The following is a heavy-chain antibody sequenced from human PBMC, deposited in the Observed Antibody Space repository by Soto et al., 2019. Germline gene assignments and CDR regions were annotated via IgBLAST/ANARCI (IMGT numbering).Heavy chain of an antibody. D-gene: IGHD5-12*01. J-gene: IGHJ3*02. CDR2: IYYSGST. CDR1: GGSISGDGNY. Sequence: PSETLSLTYTVSGGSISGDGNYWSWIRQLPGRGLEWIGYIYYSGSTYYNPSLKSRVTISVDPSKNQFSLKLSSVTAADTAVYYCATWLSDAFDIWGQGTMVTVSS. V-gene: IGHV4-31*03. CDR3: ATWLSDAFDI.